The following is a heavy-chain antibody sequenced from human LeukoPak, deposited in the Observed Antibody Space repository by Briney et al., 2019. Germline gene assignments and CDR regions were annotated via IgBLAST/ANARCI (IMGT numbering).Heavy chain of an antibody. Sequence: ETLSLTCTVSGGSISNYYWSWIRQPAGMGLEWIGRIYSSGSTHYNPSLKSRVTMSVDTSKNQLSLKLSSVPAADTAVYYCVRGGGYFSHWGQGTLVTVSS. CDR1: GGSISNYY. D-gene: IGHD3-22*01. V-gene: IGHV4-4*07. J-gene: IGHJ4*02. CDR2: IYSSGST. CDR3: VRGGGYFSH.